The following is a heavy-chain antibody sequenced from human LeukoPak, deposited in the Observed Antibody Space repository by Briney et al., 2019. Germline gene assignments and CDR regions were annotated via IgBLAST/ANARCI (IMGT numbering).Heavy chain of an antibody. V-gene: IGHV4-34*01. CDR1: GGSFSGYY. CDR2: INHSGST. D-gene: IGHD3-10*01. CDR3: ARAPRRIRGVIIGWFDP. Sequence: SETLSLTCAVYGGSFSGYYWSWIRQPPGKGLEWIGEINHSGSTNYNPSLKSRVTISVDTSKNQYSLKLSSVTAADTAVYYCARAPRRIRGVIIGWFDPWGQGTLVTVSS. J-gene: IGHJ5*02.